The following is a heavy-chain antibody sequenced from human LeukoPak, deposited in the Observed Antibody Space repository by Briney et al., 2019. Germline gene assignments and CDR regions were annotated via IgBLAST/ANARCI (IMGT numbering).Heavy chain of an antibody. V-gene: IGHV3-11*04. CDR3: AKDGQVGAIGYFDY. Sequence: PGGSLRLSCAASGFTFSNYYMNWIRQAPGKGLEWVSYISTSGSTIYYSDSVKGRFTISRDNSKNTLYLQVNSLRAEDTAVYYCAKDGQVGAIGYFDYRGQGTLVTVSS. CDR1: GFTFSNYY. J-gene: IGHJ4*02. D-gene: IGHD1-26*01. CDR2: ISTSGSTI.